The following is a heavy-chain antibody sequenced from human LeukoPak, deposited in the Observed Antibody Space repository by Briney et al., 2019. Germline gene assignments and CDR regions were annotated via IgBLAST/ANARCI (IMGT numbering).Heavy chain of an antibody. J-gene: IGHJ4*02. D-gene: IGHD3-22*01. CDR3: ARDLYDSSGYYGY. Sequence: PGGSLRLSCVASGFTFSSYAMNWVRQAPGKGLEWVSSISSSSSYIYYADSVKGRFTISRDNAKNSLYLQMNSLRAEDTAVYYCARDLYDSSGYYGYWGQGTLVTVSS. CDR2: ISSSSSYI. V-gene: IGHV3-21*01. CDR1: GFTFSSYA.